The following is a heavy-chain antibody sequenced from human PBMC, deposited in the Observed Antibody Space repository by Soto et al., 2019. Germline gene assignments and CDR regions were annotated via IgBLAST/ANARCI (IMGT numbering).Heavy chain of an antibody. D-gene: IGHD3-16*01. CDR1: GDSISRGGYY. Sequence: QVQLQESGPGLLKPSQTLSLTCTVSGDSISRGGYYWTWIRQHPGKGLEWIGYIYHSGSSFYNPSLKSLAMLSVDTSKNQFSLRLSSVTAADTAVYYCARTTMKLVLSHFDSWGEGTLVTVS. CDR2: IYHSGSS. J-gene: IGHJ5*01. V-gene: IGHV4-31*01. CDR3: ARTTMKLVLSHFDS.